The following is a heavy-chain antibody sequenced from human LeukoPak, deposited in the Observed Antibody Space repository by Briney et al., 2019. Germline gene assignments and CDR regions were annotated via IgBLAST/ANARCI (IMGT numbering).Heavy chain of an antibody. CDR2: IKQDGSEK. CDR3: ARGPTVTMTPGDFDS. V-gene: IGHV3-7*01. D-gene: IGHD3-22*01. J-gene: IGHJ4*02. CDR1: GFTFSRYW. Sequence: PGGSLRPSCAASGFTFSRYWMSWVRQAPGKGLEWVANIKQDGSEKYYVDSVKGRFIISRDNAKNSLYLQMNSLRDEDTAMYYCARGPTVTMTPGDFDSWGLGTLVTVSS.